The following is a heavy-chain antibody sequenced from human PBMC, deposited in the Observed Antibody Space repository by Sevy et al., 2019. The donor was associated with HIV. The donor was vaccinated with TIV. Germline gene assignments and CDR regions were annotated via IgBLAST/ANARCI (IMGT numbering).Heavy chain of an antibody. CDR2: VYIDGSRT. Sequence: GGSLRLSCAASGFTFDSYWLHWVRQDPWKGLEWVSCVYIDGSRTEYADSVKGRFTISRDNATNMLDLEMNSLRVEDTAGYYCARGTALGWFDPWGKGTQVTVSS. CDR3: ARGTALGWFDP. V-gene: IGHV3-74*01. J-gene: IGHJ5*02. CDR1: GFTFDSYW. D-gene: IGHD5-18*01.